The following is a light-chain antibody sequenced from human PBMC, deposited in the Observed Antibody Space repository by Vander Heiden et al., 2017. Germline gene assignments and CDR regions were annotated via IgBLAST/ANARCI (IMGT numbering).Light chain of an antibody. V-gene: IGKV3-15*01. CDR1: QSVSSN. J-gene: IGKJ2*01. CDR3: QQDNNWPRT. Sequence: EIVMTQSPATLSVSPGERATLSCRASQSVSSNLAWYQQKPGQAPRLLIYGASTSATGIPARFSGSGSGTEFTLTISSLQSEDLAVYYCQQDNNWPRTFGQWTKLEIK. CDR2: GAS.